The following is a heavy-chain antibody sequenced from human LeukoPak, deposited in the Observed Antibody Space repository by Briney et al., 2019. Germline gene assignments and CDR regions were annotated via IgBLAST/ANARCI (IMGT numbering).Heavy chain of an antibody. CDR2: IYYSGST. CDR1: GGSISSSSYY. J-gene: IGHJ4*02. CDR3: ARGRSYYDSPRPADY. D-gene: IGHD3-22*01. Sequence: SETLSLTCTVSGGSISSSSYYWGWIRQPPGKGLEWIGSIYYSGSTYYNPSLKSRVTISVDTSKNQFSLKLSSVTAADTAVYYCARGRSYYDSPRPADYWGQGTLVTVSS. V-gene: IGHV4-39*07.